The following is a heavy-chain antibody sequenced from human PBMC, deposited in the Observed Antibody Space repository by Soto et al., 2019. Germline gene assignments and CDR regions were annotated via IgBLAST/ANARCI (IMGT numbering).Heavy chain of an antibody. CDR3: AIEINPRFSCGWSPIYLFDS. D-gene: IGHD6-19*01. CDR1: GGSISSYY. J-gene: IGHJ4*02. Sequence: PSETLSLTCTVSGGSISSYYWSWIRQPPGKGLEWIGYASYSGSSNYNPSLRSRGTISVDTSKNQFSLKLSSVTAADTAVYYCAIEINPRFSCGWSPIYLFDSWGQGTLVTVSS. CDR2: ASYSGSS. V-gene: IGHV4-59*01.